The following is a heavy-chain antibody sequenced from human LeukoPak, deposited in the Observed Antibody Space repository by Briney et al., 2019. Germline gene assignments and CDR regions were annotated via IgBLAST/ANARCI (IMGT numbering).Heavy chain of an antibody. CDR1: GFTLSSYG. CDR2: IRYDGSRK. Sequence: GGSLRLSCAASGFTLSSYGMHWVRQAPDKGLEWVAFIRYDGSRKYYADSVKGRFTISRDNSKNTLYLQMNSLRAEDTAVYYCAKDKVVRGHYFDYWGQGTLVTVSS. J-gene: IGHJ4*02. CDR3: AKDKVVRGHYFDY. D-gene: IGHD3-10*01. V-gene: IGHV3-30*02.